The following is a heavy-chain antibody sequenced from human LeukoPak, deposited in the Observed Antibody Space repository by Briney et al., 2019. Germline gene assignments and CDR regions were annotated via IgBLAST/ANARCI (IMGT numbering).Heavy chain of an antibody. CDR3: ARVDYDFWSGYYTGTAFDI. CDR2: IYYSGST. Sequence: SETLSLTCTVSGGSIGSYYWSWVRQPPGKGLEWIGYIYYSGSTNYNPSLKSRVTISVDTSKNQFSLKLSSVTAADTAVYYCARVDYDFWSGYYTGTAFDIWGQGTMVTVSS. CDR1: GGSIGSYY. D-gene: IGHD3-3*01. J-gene: IGHJ3*02. V-gene: IGHV4-59*01.